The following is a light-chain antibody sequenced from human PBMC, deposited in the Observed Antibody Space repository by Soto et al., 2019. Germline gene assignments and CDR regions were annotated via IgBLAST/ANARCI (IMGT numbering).Light chain of an antibody. V-gene: IGLV2-14*03. CDR3: SSYTSANSNV. CDR1: SSDVGGSKF. CDR2: DVS. Sequence: QSALTQPASVSGSRGQSITISCTGTSSDVGGSKFVSWYQQLPGKTPKLIISDVSDRPSGVSHRFSGSKSGNTAALTISGLQAEDEADYYCSSYTSANSNVFGTGTKVTVL. J-gene: IGLJ1*01.